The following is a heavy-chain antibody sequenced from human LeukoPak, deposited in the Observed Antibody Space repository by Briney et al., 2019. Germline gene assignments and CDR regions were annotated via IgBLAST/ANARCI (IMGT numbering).Heavy chain of an antibody. D-gene: IGHD2-2*02. CDR1: GGSISSSSYY. Sequence: SETLSLTCTVSGGSISSSSYYWGWIRQPPGKGLEWIGSIYYSGSTYYNPSLKSRVTISVDTSKNQFSLKLSSVTAADTAVYYCARYCSSTGCYTFDYWGQGTLVTVSS. J-gene: IGHJ4*02. V-gene: IGHV4-39*01. CDR2: IYYSGST. CDR3: ARYCSSTGCYTFDY.